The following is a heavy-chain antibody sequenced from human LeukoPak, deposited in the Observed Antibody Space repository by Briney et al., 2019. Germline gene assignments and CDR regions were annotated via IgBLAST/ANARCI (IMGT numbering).Heavy chain of an antibody. Sequence: PSETLSLTCTVSGGSISSSSYYWGWIRQPPGKGLEWIGSIYYSGSTYYNPSLKSRVTISVDTSKNQFSLKLTSVTAADTAVYYCAKDRCSNGIGCYYYYMDLWGKGTTVTISS. J-gene: IGHJ6*03. CDR3: AKDRCSNGIGCYYYYMDL. V-gene: IGHV4-39*07. CDR2: IYYSGST. CDR1: GGSISSSSYY. D-gene: IGHD2-8*01.